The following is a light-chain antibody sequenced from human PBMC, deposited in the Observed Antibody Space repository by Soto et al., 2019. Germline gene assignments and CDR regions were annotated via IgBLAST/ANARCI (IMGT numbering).Light chain of an antibody. J-gene: IGKJ4*01. V-gene: IGKV1D-16*01. CDR1: QGVSIW. CDR2: EAS. CDR3: QQYNSYPLT. Sequence: DIQMTQSPSSLTASVGDRVTITCRASQGVSIWLAWYQQKPEKAPKSLIYEASTLQDGVPSRFSGSGSGTEFTLTISSLQPEDFATYYCQQYNSYPLTFGGGTKVEVE.